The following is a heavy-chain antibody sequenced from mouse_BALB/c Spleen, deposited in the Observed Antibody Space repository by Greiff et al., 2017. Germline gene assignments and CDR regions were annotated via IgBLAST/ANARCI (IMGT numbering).Heavy chain of an antibody. D-gene: IGHD2-3*01. J-gene: IGHJ1*01. V-gene: IGHV5-6-3*01. CDR1: GFTFSSYG. Sequence: DVKLVESGGGLVQPGGSLKLSCAASGFTFSSYGMSWVRQTPDKRLELVATINSNGGSTYYPDSVKGRFTISRDNAKNTLYLQMSSLKSEDTAMYYCARGDGYYWYFDVWGAGTTVTVSS. CDR2: INSNGGST. CDR3: ARGDGYYWYFDV.